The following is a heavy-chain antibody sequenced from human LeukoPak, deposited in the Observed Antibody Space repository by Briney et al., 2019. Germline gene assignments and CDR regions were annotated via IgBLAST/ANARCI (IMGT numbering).Heavy chain of an antibody. J-gene: IGHJ6*02. CDR3: ARDGGRFGELSYYYYYGMDV. Sequence: ASVKVSCKASGYTFTSYDINWVRQATGQGLEWMGWMNPNSGNTNYAQKLQGRVTMTTDTSTSTAYMELRSLRSDDTAVYYCARDGGRFGELSYYYYYGMDVWGQGTTVTVSS. V-gene: IGHV1-18*01. CDR2: MNPNSGNT. D-gene: IGHD3-10*01. CDR1: GYTFTSYD.